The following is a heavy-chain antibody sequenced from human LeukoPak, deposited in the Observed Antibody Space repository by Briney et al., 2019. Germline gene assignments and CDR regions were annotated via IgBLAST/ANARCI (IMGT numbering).Heavy chain of an antibody. J-gene: IGHJ4*02. D-gene: IGHD1-1*01. Sequence: AEGSLRLSCAASGFTFSAYWMSWVRQAPGKGLEWLANIKQDGSDKQYVDSVKGRFAISRDNAKTSVYLQMNSLRAEDTAVYYCVSTTRSSPFDNWGPGTLVTVSS. CDR1: GFTFSAYW. V-gene: IGHV3-7*01. CDR2: IKQDGSDK. CDR3: VSTTRSSPFDN.